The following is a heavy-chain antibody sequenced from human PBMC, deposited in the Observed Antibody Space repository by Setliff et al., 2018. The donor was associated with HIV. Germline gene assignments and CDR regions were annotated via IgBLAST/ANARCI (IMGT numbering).Heavy chain of an antibody. CDR1: GYSFTNHY. Sequence: GASVKVSCKQSGYSFTNHYMHWVRQAPGQGLEWMGVINPTGGSTRNTQKFQGRVAMTRDTSTSTVYMELSSLISEDTAVYYCASAGAWQRNALDIWCQGTMVTVSS. CDR2: INPTGGST. CDR3: ASAGAWQRNALDI. V-gene: IGHV1-46*01. D-gene: IGHD5-12*01. J-gene: IGHJ3*02.